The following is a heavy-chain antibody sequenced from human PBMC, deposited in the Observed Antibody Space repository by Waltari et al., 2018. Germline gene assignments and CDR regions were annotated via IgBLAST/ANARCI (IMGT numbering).Heavy chain of an antibody. D-gene: IGHD6-6*01. J-gene: IGHJ4*02. CDR3: ATVLATVEYSQPGRNYFDY. CDR2: FDPEDGET. CDR1: GYPLTELS. V-gene: IGHV1-24*01. Sequence: QVQLVQSGAEVKKPGASVKVSCKVSGYPLTELSMHWVRQAPGKGLEWMGGFDPEDGETIYAQKFQGRVTRTEDQSTDTAYMGLSSLRSEDTAVYYCATVLATVEYSQPGRNYFDYWGQGTLVTVSS.